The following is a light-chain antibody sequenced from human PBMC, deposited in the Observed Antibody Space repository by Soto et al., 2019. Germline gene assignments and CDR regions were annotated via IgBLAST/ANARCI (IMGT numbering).Light chain of an antibody. J-gene: IGKJ1*01. Sequence: EIVWTQSPGTLSLSPGERATLSCRASQSVSSSFLAWYQQKPGQAPRLLIYGASSRATGIPDRFSGSGSGTDFTLTISRLETEDFAVYYCQQYDSSPWTFGQGPQVEIK. V-gene: IGKV3-20*01. CDR1: QSVSSSF. CDR3: QQYDSSPWT. CDR2: GAS.